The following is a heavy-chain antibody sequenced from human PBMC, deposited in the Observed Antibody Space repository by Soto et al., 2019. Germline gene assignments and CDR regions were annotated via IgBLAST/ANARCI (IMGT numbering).Heavy chain of an antibody. CDR2: IYYSGST. V-gene: IGHV4-59*01. D-gene: IGHD3-10*01. CDR1: GGSISSYY. Sequence: SETLSLTCTVSGGSISSYYWSWIRQPPGKGLEWIGYIYYSGSTNYNPSLKSRVTISVDTSKNQFSLKLSSVTAADTAVYYCARHTLQNYYGFAWRTYGMDVWGQGTTVTVYS. J-gene: IGHJ6*02. CDR3: ARHTLQNYYGFAWRTYGMDV.